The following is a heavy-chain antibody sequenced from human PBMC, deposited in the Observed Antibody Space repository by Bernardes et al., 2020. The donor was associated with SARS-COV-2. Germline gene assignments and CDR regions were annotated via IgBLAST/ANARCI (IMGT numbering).Heavy chain of an antibody. CDR3: ARGRVTIYGVLVMLPAAGPLDY. CDR1: GGSFSDYY. D-gene: IGHD3-3*01. V-gene: IGHV4-34*01. Sequence: SETLSPTFAVYGGSFSDYYLSWIRQSPEKGLEWIGEINHSGSTSYNPSLKSRVTISIDTSKNQFSLKLSSVTAADTAAYYCARGRVTIYGVLVMLPAAGPLDYWGQGTLVSVSS. J-gene: IGHJ4*02. CDR2: INHSGST.